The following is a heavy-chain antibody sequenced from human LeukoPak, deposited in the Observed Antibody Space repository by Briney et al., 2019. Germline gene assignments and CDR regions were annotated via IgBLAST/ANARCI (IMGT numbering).Heavy chain of an antibody. D-gene: IGHD3-10*01. Sequence: GGSLRLSCAASGFTFSSYAMSWVRQAPGKGLEWVSAISGSGGSTYYADSVKGRFTISRDNSKNTLYLQMNSLGAEDTAVYYCAKGGEGSGSYFPLYFDYWGQGTLVTVSS. CDR1: GFTFSSYA. CDR2: ISGSGGST. J-gene: IGHJ4*02. V-gene: IGHV3-23*01. CDR3: AKGGEGSGSYFPLYFDY.